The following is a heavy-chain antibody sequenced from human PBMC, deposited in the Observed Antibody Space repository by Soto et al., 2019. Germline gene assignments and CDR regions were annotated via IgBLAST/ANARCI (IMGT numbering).Heavy chain of an antibody. CDR3: ARGREAVAGLNYYYGMDV. D-gene: IGHD6-19*01. CDR1: GGTFSSYA. J-gene: IGHJ6*02. CDR2: ITPIFGTA. Sequence: ASVKVSCKASGGTFSSYAISWVRQAPGQGLEWMGGITPIFGTANYAQKFQGRVTITADESTSTAYMELSSLRSEDTAVYYCARGREAVAGLNYYYGMDVWGQGTTVTVSS. V-gene: IGHV1-69*13.